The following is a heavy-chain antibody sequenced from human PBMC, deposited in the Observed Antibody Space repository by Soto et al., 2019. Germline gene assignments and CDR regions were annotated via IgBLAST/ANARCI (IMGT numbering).Heavy chain of an antibody. V-gene: IGHV3-15*01. CDR1: GFTFSNAW. CDR3: TTGLQGYYYDSSGYMG. J-gene: IGHJ4*02. Sequence: LRLSCAASGFTFSNAWMSWVRQAPGKGLEWVGRIKSKTDGGTTDYAAPVKGRFTISRDDSKNTLYLQMNSLKTEDTAVYYCTTGLQGYYYDSSGYMGWGQGTLVTVSS. D-gene: IGHD3-22*01. CDR2: IKSKTDGGTT.